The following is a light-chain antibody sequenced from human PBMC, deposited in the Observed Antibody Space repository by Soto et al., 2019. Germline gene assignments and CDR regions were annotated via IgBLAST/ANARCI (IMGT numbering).Light chain of an antibody. CDR3: CAYAGSSVYV. V-gene: IGLV2-23*01. CDR2: GGT. J-gene: IGLJ1*01. CDR1: SSDGGTYGL. Sequence: SALAQTAAESGLHGKTITISCTATSSDGGTYGLVSWYQQHPGKAPKILIYGGTKRPSGVSHRFSGSTSGYTASLTISGLQAEDEADFYCCAYAGSSVYVFGTGTKGTVL.